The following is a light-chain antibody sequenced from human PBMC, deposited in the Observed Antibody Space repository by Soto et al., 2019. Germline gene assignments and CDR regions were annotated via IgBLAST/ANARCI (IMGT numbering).Light chain of an antibody. V-gene: IGKV4-1*01. CDR2: WAS. Sequence: DIVMTQSPDSLAVSLGERATINCKASQSVLYSSNNKNYLAWYQQKPGQPPKLVIYWASTRESGVPDRFSGSGSGTDFTLTVSSLQAEDVAVYYCQQYYNNPYTFGQGTKVDI. CDR3: QQYYNNPYT. J-gene: IGKJ2*01. CDR1: QSVLYSSNNKNY.